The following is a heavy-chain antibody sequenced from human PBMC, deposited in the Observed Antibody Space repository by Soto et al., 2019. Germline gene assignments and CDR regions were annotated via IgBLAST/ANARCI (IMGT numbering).Heavy chain of an antibody. D-gene: IGHD6-19*01. V-gene: IGHV3-30-3*01. CDR3: ARPYNSGWYGDLDY. Sequence: QVQLVESGGGVVQPGTSLRLSCAASGFTFSSYAMHWVRQAPGKGLEWVAVISYDGSNKYYADSVKGRFTISRDNSKNTLYLQMNSLRPEDTAVHYCARPYNSGWYGDLDYWGQGTLVTVSS. CDR2: ISYDGSNK. CDR1: GFTFSSYA. J-gene: IGHJ4*02.